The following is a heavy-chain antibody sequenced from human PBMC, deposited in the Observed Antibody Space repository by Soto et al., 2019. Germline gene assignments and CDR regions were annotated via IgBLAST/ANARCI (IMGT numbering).Heavy chain of an antibody. CDR2: INPSGGST. CDR3: ARVRRSSGYYYGY. D-gene: IGHD3-22*01. J-gene: IGHJ4*02. V-gene: IGHV1-46*02. CDR1: GYTFNSYY. Sequence: VTSAKVSCKASGYTFNSYYMHWVRQAPGQGLEWMGIINPSGGSTSYAQKFQGRVTMTRDASTSTVYMELSSLRSEDTAVYYCARVRRSSGYYYGYWGQGTPVTSPQ.